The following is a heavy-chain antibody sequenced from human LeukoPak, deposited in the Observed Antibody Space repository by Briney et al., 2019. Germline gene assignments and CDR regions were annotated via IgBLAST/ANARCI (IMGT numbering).Heavy chain of an antibody. CDR3: ARVDIVVVPAAMRLFDY. J-gene: IGHJ4*02. CDR1: GYTFTSYG. Sequence: PVASVKVSCKASGYTFTSYGISWVRQAPGQGLEWMGWISAYNGNTNYAQKLQGRVTMTTDTSTSTVYMELRSLRSDDTAVYYCARVDIVVVPAAMRLFDYWGQGTLVTVSS. D-gene: IGHD2-2*01. V-gene: IGHV1-18*01. CDR2: ISAYNGNT.